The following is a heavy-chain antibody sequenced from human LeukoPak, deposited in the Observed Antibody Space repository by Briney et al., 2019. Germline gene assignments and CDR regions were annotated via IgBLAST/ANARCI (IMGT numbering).Heavy chain of an antibody. CDR3: AKTGNPATGDY. CDR2: ISGGSSGST. CDR1: GFTFSDYA. Sequence: GGSLRLSCAASGFTFSDYAMSWVRQAPGKGLEWLSVISGGSSGSTYYADSVTGRFTVSRDNSKNTLYLQVNSLRAEDTAVYYCAKTGNPATGDYWGQGTLVTVSS. V-gene: IGHV3-23*01. D-gene: IGHD1-1*01. J-gene: IGHJ4*02.